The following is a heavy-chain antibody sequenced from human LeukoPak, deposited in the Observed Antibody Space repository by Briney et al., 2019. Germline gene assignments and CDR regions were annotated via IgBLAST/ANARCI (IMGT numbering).Heavy chain of an antibody. D-gene: IGHD3-22*01. CDR2: IYSTGIT. V-gene: IGHV4-59*01. CDR3: ARFIGSSGYYDY. CDR1: GGSISGYY. Sequence: SETLSLTCTVSGGSISGYYWSWIRQPPGKGLELIGYIYSTGITDYNPSLTSRVTISVDTSKNQFSLKLSSVTAADTAVYYCARFIGSSGYYDYWGRGTLVTVPS. J-gene: IGHJ4*01.